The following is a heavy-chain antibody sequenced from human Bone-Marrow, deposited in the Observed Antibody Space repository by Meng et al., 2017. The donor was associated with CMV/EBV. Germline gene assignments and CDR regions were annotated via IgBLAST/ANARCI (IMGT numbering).Heavy chain of an antibody. D-gene: IGHD2-2*01. CDR2: IYHSGST. CDR3: ASGRVVPAADVGYYYYGMDV. Sequence: SETLSLTCTVSGYSISSGYYWGWIRQPPGKGLEWIGSIYHSGSTYYNPSLKSRVTISVDTSKNQFSLKLSSVTAADTAVYYCASGRVVPAADVGYYYYGMDVWGQGTTVTV. V-gene: IGHV4-38-2*02. CDR1: GYSISSGYY. J-gene: IGHJ6*02.